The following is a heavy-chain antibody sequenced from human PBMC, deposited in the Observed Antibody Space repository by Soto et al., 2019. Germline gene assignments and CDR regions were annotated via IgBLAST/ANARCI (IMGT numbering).Heavy chain of an antibody. Sequence: GGSLRLSCSGSGFIFSIYAIHWVRQAPGKGLEYVSAISSNGGSTYYADSVKGRFTISRDNSKNTLYLQMSSLRAEDTAVYYCVKDRVANYYGSGNYGYWGQGTLVTVS. CDR3: VKDRVANYYGSGNYGY. CDR1: GFIFSIYA. V-gene: IGHV3-64D*06. J-gene: IGHJ4*02. D-gene: IGHD3-10*01. CDR2: ISSNGGST.